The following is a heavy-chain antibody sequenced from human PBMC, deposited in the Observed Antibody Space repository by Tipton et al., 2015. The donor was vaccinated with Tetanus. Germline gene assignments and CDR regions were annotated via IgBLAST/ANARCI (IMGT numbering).Heavy chain of an antibody. CDR3: AKDTGGQILVALDAFDI. CDR1: GFTFSSYA. Sequence: SLRLSCAASGFTFSSYAMSWVRQAPGKGLEWVSAISGSGGSTYYADSVKGRFTISRDNSKNTLYLQMNSLRAEDTAVYYCAKDTGGQILVALDAFDIWGQGTMVTVSS. CDR2: ISGSGGST. V-gene: IGHV3-23*01. D-gene: IGHD3-22*01. J-gene: IGHJ3*02.